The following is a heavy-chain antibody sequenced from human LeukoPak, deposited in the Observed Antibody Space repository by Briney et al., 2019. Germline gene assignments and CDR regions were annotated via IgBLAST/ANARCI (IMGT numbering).Heavy chain of an antibody. CDR3: TTGGNYDSSGYRDY. V-gene: IGHV3-15*01. CDR1: GFTFSNAW. D-gene: IGHD3-22*01. Sequence: GGSLRLSCAASGFTFSNAWVSWVREAPGKGLEWVGRIKSKTDGGTTDSAAPVKGRFTISRDDSKNTLYLQMHSLKTEDTAVYYCTTGGNYDSSGYRDYWGQGPLAPVSS. J-gene: IGHJ4*02. CDR2: IKSKTDGGTT.